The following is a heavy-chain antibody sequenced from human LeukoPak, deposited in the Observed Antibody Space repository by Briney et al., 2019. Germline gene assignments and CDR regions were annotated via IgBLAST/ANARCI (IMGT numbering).Heavy chain of an antibody. CDR1: GGTFSSYA. CDR2: IIPIFGTA. Sequence: SVKVSCKASGGTFSSYAISWVRQAPGQGLEWMGGIIPIFGTANYAQKFQGRVTITADESTSTAYMELSSLRSEDTAVYYRARSSSSSGQFDYWGQGTLVTVSS. D-gene: IGHD6-6*01. J-gene: IGHJ4*02. CDR3: ARSSSSSGQFDY. V-gene: IGHV1-69*13.